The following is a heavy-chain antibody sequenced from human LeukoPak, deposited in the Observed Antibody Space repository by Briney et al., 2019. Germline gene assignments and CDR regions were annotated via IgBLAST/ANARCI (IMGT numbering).Heavy chain of an antibody. CDR2: FNTNSGDT. V-gene: IGHV1-2*06. CDR3: AREGPAGGAYPDY. CDR1: GYTFTDYY. Sequence: ASVKVSCKASGYTFTDYYILWVRQAPGQGLEWMGRFNTNSGDTNSAQKFQGRVTMTRDTSINTAYMELSSLRSDDTAVYYCAREGPAGGAYPDYWGQGTLVTVSS. J-gene: IGHJ4*02. D-gene: IGHD6-13*01.